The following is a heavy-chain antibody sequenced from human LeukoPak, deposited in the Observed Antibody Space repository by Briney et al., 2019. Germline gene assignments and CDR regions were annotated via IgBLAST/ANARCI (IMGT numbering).Heavy chain of an antibody. Sequence: SETLSLTCTVSGGSISSYYWSWIRQPPGKGLEWIGSIYYSGSTYYNPSLKSRVTISVDTSKNQFSLKLSSVTAADTAVYYCARVPIAAAGTDWFDPWGQGTLVTVSS. CDR1: GGSISSYY. CDR3: ARVPIAAAGTDWFDP. D-gene: IGHD6-13*01. CDR2: IYYSGST. J-gene: IGHJ5*02. V-gene: IGHV4-59*12.